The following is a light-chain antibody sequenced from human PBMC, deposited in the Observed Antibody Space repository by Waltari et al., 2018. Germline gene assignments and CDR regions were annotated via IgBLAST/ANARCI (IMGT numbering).Light chain of an antibody. CDR2: KAS. V-gene: IGKV1-5*03. CDR3: QQYNTLAA. Sequence: DIQMTQSPSTLSASVGERVTITCRASQSISSWLAWYQQKPGKAPKLLIYKASSLESGVPSRFSGSGSGTEFTLTISSLQPDDFATYYCQQYNTLAAFGGGTKVEIK. J-gene: IGKJ4*01. CDR1: QSISSW.